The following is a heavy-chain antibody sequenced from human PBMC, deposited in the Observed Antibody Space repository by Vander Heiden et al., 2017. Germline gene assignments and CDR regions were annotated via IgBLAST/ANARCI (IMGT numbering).Heavy chain of an antibody. CDR1: GFTFNTYG. Sequence: DVQLVESGGGLVRPGGSLRLPCAASGFTFNTYGMNWVRQAPGKGLEWVSSISSGSTYIHYANSVKGRFTISRDNAKNSLYLQMYSLSAEDTAVYYCAREISGWYYFDLWGQGTLVTVSS. CDR2: ISSGSTYI. D-gene: IGHD6-19*01. CDR3: AREISGWYYFDL. J-gene: IGHJ4*02. V-gene: IGHV3-21*01.